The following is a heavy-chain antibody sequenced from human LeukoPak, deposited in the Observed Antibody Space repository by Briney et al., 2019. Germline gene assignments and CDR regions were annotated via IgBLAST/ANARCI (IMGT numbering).Heavy chain of an antibody. CDR3: ARGGDVRYFDWSTQTYYFDY. Sequence: ASVKVSCKASGYTFTSYDINWVRQATGQGLEWMGWMNPHSGNTGYAQKFQGRVTITRNTSISTAYMELSSLRSEDTAVYYCARGGDVRYFDWSTQTYYFDYWGQGTLVTVSS. CDR1: GYTFTSYD. V-gene: IGHV1-8*03. J-gene: IGHJ4*02. CDR2: MNPHSGNT. D-gene: IGHD3-9*01.